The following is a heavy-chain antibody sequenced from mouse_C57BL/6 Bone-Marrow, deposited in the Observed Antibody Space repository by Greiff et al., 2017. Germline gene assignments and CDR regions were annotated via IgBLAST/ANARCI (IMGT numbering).Heavy chain of an antibody. J-gene: IGHJ2*01. CDR1: GYTFTSYW. V-gene: IGHV1-7*01. CDR2: INPSSGYT. CDR3: ARWDN. Sequence: VKLLESGAELAKPGASVKLSCKASGYTFTSYWMHWVKQRPGQGLEWIGYINPSSGYTKYNQKFKDKATLTAYKSSSPAYMQLSSLTYEDSAVYYCARWDNWGQGTTRTVSS. D-gene: IGHD4-1*01.